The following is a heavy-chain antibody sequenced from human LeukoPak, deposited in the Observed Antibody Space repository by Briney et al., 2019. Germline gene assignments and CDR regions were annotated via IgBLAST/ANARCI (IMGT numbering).Heavy chain of an antibody. V-gene: IGHV1-69*13. CDR1: GGTFSSYA. CDR3: ARGNYDFWSGYYTGSWFDP. J-gene: IGHJ5*02. D-gene: IGHD3-3*01. CDR2: IIPIFGTA. Sequence: SVKVSCKASGGTFSSYAISWVRQAPGQGLEWMGGIIPIFGTANYAQKFQGRVTITADESTSTAYMELSSLRSGDTAVYYCARGNYDFWSGYYTGSWFDPWGQGTLVTVSS.